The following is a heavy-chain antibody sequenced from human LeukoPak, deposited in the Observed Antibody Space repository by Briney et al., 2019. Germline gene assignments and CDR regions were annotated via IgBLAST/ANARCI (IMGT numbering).Heavy chain of an antibody. Sequence: PGGSLRLSCAASGFTFSNAWMSWVRQAPGKGLEWVGRIKSKTDGGTTDYAAPVKGRFTISRDDSKNTLYLQMNSLKTEDTAVYYCTTVPPYYYDSSGYYTDYWGQGTLVAVSS. D-gene: IGHD3-22*01. CDR2: IKSKTDGGTT. CDR1: GFTFSNAW. CDR3: TTVPPYYYDSSGYYTDY. V-gene: IGHV3-15*01. J-gene: IGHJ4*02.